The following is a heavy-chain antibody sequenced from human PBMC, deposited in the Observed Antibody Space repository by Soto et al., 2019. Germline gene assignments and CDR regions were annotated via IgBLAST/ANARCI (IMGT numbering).Heavy chain of an antibody. Sequence: SVKVSCKASGGTFSGYAISWVRQAPGQGLEWMGGIIPIFGTANYAQKFQGRVTITADESTSTAYMELSSLRSEDTAVYYCAREYYYDSSGYSPPFDYWGQGTLVTVSS. J-gene: IGHJ4*02. D-gene: IGHD3-22*01. CDR3: AREYYYDSSGYSPPFDY. V-gene: IGHV1-69*13. CDR2: IIPIFGTA. CDR1: GGTFSGYA.